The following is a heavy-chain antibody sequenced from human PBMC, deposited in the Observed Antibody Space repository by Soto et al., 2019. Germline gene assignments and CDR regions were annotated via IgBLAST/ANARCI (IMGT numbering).Heavy chain of an antibody. CDR2: ISSNGVNT. D-gene: IGHD6-19*01. J-gene: IGHJ4*02. CDR3: ARANSGWYGPFGY. Sequence: EVQLVESGGGLVQPGGSLRLSCAASGFTFSSFPMHWVRQAPGKGLEYVSAISSNGVNTYSANSVKGRFTISRDNSKNTLYLQMGSLRAEDMAVYYCARANSGWYGPFGYWGQGTLVTVSS. CDR1: GFTFSSFP. V-gene: IGHV3-64*01.